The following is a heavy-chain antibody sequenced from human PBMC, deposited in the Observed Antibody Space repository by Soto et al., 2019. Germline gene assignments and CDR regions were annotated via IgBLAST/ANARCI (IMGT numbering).Heavy chain of an antibody. V-gene: IGHV4-38-2*01. CDR2: IFHSGTT. D-gene: IGHD3-22*01. CDR3: ATPTFYYADSGRMDV. J-gene: IGHJ6*02. CDR1: GYSISSGYY. Sequence: SETLSLTCAVSGYSISSGYYWGWIRQPPGKGLEWIGSIFHSGTTYYNPSLKSRVTMSVDTSKNQFSLELSSVTAADTAVYYCATPTFYYADSGRMDVWGQGTTVTVSS.